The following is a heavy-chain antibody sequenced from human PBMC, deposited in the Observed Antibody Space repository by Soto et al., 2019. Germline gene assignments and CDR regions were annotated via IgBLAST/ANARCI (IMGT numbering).Heavy chain of an antibody. CDR2: ISYDGSNK. CDR3: ARSFGNYYDSSGHDY. D-gene: IGHD3-22*01. J-gene: IGHJ4*02. V-gene: IGHV3-30-3*01. Sequence: QVQLVESGGGVVQPGRSLRLSCAASGFTFSSYAMHWVRQAPGKGLEWVAVISYDGSNKYYADSVKARFTISRDNSKNTLYLQMNSLRAEDTAVYYCARSFGNYYDSSGHDYWGQGTLVTVSS. CDR1: GFTFSSYA.